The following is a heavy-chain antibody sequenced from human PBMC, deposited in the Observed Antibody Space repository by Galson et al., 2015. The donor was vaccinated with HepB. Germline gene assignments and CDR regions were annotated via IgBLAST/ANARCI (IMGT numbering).Heavy chain of an antibody. CDR1: GYTFTSYA. Sequence: SVKVSCKASGYTFTSYAMHWVRQAPGQRLEWMGWINAGNGNTKYSQKFQGRVTITRDTSASTAYMELSSLRSEDTAVYYCARDRPPAAPFDYWGQGTLVTVSS. CDR3: ARDRPPAAPFDY. CDR2: INAGNGNT. J-gene: IGHJ4*02. D-gene: IGHD2-2*01. V-gene: IGHV1-3*01.